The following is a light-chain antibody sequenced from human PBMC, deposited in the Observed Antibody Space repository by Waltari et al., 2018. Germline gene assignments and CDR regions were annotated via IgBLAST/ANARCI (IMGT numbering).Light chain of an antibody. Sequence: SYELTQPPSVSVSPGQTARITCSGDALPKQYVYWYQPKSGQAPILVMYKDRERPSGYPERFSGSSSGTTVTLTIRGVQAEDEADYHCQSGDNSGTNRVLFGGGTKLTVL. J-gene: IGLJ2*01. CDR2: KDR. V-gene: IGLV3-25*03. CDR1: ALPKQY. CDR3: QSGDNSGTNRVL.